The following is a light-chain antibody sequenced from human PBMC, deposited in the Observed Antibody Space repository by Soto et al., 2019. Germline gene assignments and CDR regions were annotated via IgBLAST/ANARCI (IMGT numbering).Light chain of an antibody. V-gene: IGLV2-14*01. CDR1: SSDVGGYNY. J-gene: IGLJ2*01. CDR2: DVS. Sequence: QSVLTQPASVSGSPGQSITISCTGTSSDVGGYNYVSWYQQHPGKAPKLMIYDVSNRPSGVSNRFSGSRSGNTASLTISGLQAEDEADYYCSSYPSSSTPFGGATKATVL. CDR3: SSYPSSSTP.